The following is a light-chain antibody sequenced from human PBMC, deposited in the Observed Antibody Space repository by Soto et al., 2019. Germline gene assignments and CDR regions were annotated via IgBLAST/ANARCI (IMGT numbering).Light chain of an antibody. CDR2: GAS. CDR1: QAISSH. V-gene: IGKV1-9*01. CDR3: QQLNSYPLP. J-gene: IGKJ3*01. Sequence: DIQLTQSPSFLSASVGGRVTITSRASQAISSHLAWYQQKPGKAPNLLIYGASTLQSGVPSRFSGSGSGTQFTLTISSLQPEDFETYYCQQLNSYPLPFGPGTTVDIK.